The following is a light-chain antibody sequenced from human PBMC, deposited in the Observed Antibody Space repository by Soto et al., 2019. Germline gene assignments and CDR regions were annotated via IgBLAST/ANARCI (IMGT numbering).Light chain of an antibody. Sequence: EIVLTQSPATLSLSPGERATLSCRASQSVSSYLAWYQQKPGQAPRLLIYDASNRATGIPARFSGSGSGTVFTLTISSLEPEDFAVYYCQQRSKWPLTFGGGTKVEIK. CDR3: QQRSKWPLT. CDR1: QSVSSY. CDR2: DAS. V-gene: IGKV3-11*01. J-gene: IGKJ4*01.